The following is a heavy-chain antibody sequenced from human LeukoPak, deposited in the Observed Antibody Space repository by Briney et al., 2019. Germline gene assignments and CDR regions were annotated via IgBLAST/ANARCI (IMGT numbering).Heavy chain of an antibody. Sequence: SETLPLTCTVSGGSISSYYWSWIRQPPGKGLEWIGYIYYRGSTNYNPSLKSRVTISVDTSKNQFSLQLSSVPAADTAVYYCARAWGPGGHFDYWGQGTLVTVSS. V-gene: IGHV4-59*01. D-gene: IGHD3-16*01. J-gene: IGHJ4*02. CDR2: IYYRGST. CDR3: ARAWGPGGHFDY. CDR1: GGSISSYY.